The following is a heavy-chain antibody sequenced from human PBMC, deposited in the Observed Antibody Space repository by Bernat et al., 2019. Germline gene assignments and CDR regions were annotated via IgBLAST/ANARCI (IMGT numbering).Heavy chain of an antibody. Sequence: QVQLVQSGAEVKKPGASVKVSCKASGYTFTSYAMHWVRQAPGQRLEWMGWINAGNGNTKYSQKFQGRVTITRDTSASTVYMELSSLRSEDTAVYYCARDGAVRYFDLWGRGTLVTVSS. CDR3: ARDGAVRYFDL. V-gene: IGHV1-3*01. J-gene: IGHJ2*01. CDR1: GYTFTSYA. CDR2: INAGNGNT. D-gene: IGHD2-8*01.